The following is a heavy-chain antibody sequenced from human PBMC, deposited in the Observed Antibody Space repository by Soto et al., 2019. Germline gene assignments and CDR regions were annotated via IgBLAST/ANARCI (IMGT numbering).Heavy chain of an antibody. CDR2: IYHSGST. J-gene: IGHJ6*02. CDR3: ARVRWEQYYYYGMDV. Sequence: SETLSLTCAVSGGSISSGGYSWSWIRQPPGKGLEWIGYIYHSGSTYYNPSLKSRVTISVDRSKNKFSLKLSSVTAADTAVYYCARVRWEQYYYYGMDVWGQGTTVTVSS. D-gene: IGHD1-26*01. CDR1: GGSISSGGYS. V-gene: IGHV4-30-2*01.